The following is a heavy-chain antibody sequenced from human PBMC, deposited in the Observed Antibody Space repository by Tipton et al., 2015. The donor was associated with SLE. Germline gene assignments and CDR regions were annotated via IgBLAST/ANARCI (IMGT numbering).Heavy chain of an antibody. CDR3: AREKVDDLLTGVYYYMDV. Sequence: TLSLTCTVSGGSVSSGTYYWSWIRQPAGKGLEWIGRIYTSGGTNYNPSLKSRVTISVDTSKNQFSLKLSSVTAADTAVYYCAREKVDDLLTGVYYYMDVWGKGTTVTVSS. CDR1: GGSVSSGTYY. CDR2: IYTSGGT. V-gene: IGHV4-61*02. J-gene: IGHJ6*03. D-gene: IGHD3-9*01.